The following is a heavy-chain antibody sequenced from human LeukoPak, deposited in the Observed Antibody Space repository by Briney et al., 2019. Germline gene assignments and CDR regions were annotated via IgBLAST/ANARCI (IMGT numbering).Heavy chain of an antibody. CDR3: ARDQSSSLELDY. CDR2: ISSSSSYI. D-gene: IGHD6-13*01. V-gene: IGHV3-21*04. J-gene: IGHJ4*02. Sequence: GGSLRLSCAASGFTFSSYSMNWVRQAPGKGLEWVSSISSSSSYIYYADSVKGRFTISRDNAKNSLYLQMNSLRSDDTAVYYCARDQSSSLELDYWGQGTLVTVSS. CDR1: GFTFSSYS.